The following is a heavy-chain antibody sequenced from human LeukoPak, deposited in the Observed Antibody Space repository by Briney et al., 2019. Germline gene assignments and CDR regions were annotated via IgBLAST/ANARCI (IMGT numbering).Heavy chain of an antibody. V-gene: IGHV4-61*02. J-gene: IGHJ5*02. CDR2: IYTSGST. CDR3: ARHLAHFIAAAGPTHWFDP. D-gene: IGHD6-13*01. Sequence: PSETLSLTCTVSGGSISSGSYYWSWIRQPAGKGLEWIGRIYTSGSTNYNPSLKSRVTISVDTSKNQFSLKLSSVTAADTAVYYCARHLAHFIAAAGPTHWFDPWGQGTLVTVSS. CDR1: GGSISSGSYY.